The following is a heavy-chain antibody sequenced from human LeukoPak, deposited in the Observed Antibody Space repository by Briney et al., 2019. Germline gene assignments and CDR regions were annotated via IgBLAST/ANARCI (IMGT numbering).Heavy chain of an antibody. D-gene: IGHD6-6*01. V-gene: IGHV1-69*13. CDR1: GGTFSSYA. J-gene: IGHJ4*02. Sequence: ASVKVSCKASGGTFSSYAISWVRQAPGQGLEWMGGIIPIFGTANYAQKLQGRVTITADESTSTAYMELSSLRSEDTAVYYCARLSPSIAARRPIYYFDYWGQGTLVTVSS. CDR3: ARLSPSIAARRPIYYFDY. CDR2: IIPIFGTA.